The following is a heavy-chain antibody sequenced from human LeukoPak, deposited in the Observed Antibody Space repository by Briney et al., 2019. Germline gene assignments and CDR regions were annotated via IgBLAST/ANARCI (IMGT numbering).Heavy chain of an antibody. J-gene: IGHJ4*02. CDR1: GFTVSSTF. Sequence: PGGSLRLSCALSGFTVSSTFMSWVRQAPGKGLDWVAVIWYDGSNKYYADSVKGRFTISRDNSKNTLYLQMNSLRAEDTAVYYCARDRFRGFGELFFWGQGTLVTVSS. CDR3: ARDRFRGFGELFF. D-gene: IGHD3-10*01. CDR2: IWYDGSNK. V-gene: IGHV3-33*08.